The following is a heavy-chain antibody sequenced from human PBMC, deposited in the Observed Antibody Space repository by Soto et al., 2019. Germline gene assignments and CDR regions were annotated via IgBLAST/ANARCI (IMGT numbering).Heavy chain of an antibody. Sequence: QVQLQQWGAGLLKPSETLSLTCAVYGGSFSGYYWSWIRQPPGKGLEWIGEIHLAGSTKYNPSLKGRVTISLDTSKNQFSLKLTSVTAADTAVYYCARRVVPAALGLWGRGTLFTVSS. CDR2: IHLAGST. J-gene: IGHJ2*01. D-gene: IGHD2-2*01. V-gene: IGHV4-34*01. CDR3: ARRVVPAALGL. CDR1: GGSFSGYY.